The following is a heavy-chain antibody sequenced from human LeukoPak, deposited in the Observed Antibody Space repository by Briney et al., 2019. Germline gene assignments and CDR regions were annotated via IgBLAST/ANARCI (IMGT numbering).Heavy chain of an antibody. Sequence: GGSLRLSCAASGFTFKLYWMHWVRQVPGKRPVWVSRINDDGSDTIYADSVRGRFTISRDNAKNSLYLQMNSLRAEDTAVYYCARDQPGYYYYGSGSTSPFDYWGQGTLVTVSS. CDR3: ARDQPGYYYYGSGSTSPFDY. V-gene: IGHV3-74*01. CDR2: INDDGSDT. CDR1: GFTFKLYW. D-gene: IGHD3-10*01. J-gene: IGHJ4*02.